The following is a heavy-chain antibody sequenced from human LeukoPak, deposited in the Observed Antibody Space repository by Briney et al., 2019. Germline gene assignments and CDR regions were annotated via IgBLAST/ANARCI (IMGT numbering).Heavy chain of an antibody. J-gene: IGHJ4*02. V-gene: IGHV3-23*01. CDR1: GFTFSSYA. CDR2: ISGSGGST. Sequence: GGSLRLSCAASGFTFSSYAMSWVRRAPGKGLEWVSAISGSGGSTYYADSVKGRFTISRDNSKNTLYLQMDSLRAEDTAVYYCAKAASSGYYPLFDYWGQGTLVTVSS. CDR3: AKAASSGYYPLFDY. D-gene: IGHD3-22*01.